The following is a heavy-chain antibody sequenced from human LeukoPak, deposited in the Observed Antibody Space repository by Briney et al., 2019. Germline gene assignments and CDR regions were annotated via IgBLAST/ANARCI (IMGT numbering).Heavy chain of an antibody. D-gene: IGHD6-19*01. Sequence: SETLSLTCAVYGGSFNGYYWSWIRQPPGKGLEWIGEINHSGSTNYNPSLKSRVTISVDTSKNQFSLKLSSVTAADTAVYYCARGWQWLVFDYWGQGTLVTVSS. J-gene: IGHJ4*02. CDR1: GGSFNGYY. CDR2: INHSGST. CDR3: ARGWQWLVFDY. V-gene: IGHV4-34*01.